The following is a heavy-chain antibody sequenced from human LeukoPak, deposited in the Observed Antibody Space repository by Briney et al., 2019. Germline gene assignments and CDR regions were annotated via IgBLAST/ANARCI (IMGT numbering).Heavy chain of an antibody. V-gene: IGHV3-11*04. CDR1: GFTFSDYY. J-gene: IGHJ6*03. CDR2: ISSSGNTL. CDR3: AGDPDYYYYYMDV. Sequence: GGSLRLSYAASGFTFSDYYMSWIRQAPGKGLEWVSYISSSGNTLYYADSVKGRFTISRDNAKNSLYLQMNSLRAEDTAVYYCAGDPDYYYYYMDVWGKGTTVTISS. D-gene: IGHD1-14*01.